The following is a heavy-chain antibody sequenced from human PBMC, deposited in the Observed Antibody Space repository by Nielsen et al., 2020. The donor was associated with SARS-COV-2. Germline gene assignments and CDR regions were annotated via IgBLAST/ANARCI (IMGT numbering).Heavy chain of an antibody. J-gene: IGHJ4*02. CDR3: ARTTYCTNGVCYFVY. V-gene: IGHV5-51*01. CDR2: IYPGDSDT. CDR1: GYSLSNYW. D-gene: IGHD2-8*01. Sequence: GESLKISCKGSGYSLSNYWIGWVRQMPGKGLEWMGIIYPGDSDTRYSPSFQGHVTISADKSISTAYLQWSSLKASDTAMYYCARTTYCTNGVCYFVYWGQGTLVTVSS.